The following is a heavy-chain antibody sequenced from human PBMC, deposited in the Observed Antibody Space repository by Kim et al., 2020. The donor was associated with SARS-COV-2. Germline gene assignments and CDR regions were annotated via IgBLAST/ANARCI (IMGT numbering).Heavy chain of an antibody. J-gene: IGHJ4*02. Sequence: GGSLRLSCAASGFTFSSYAMSWVRQAPGKGLEWVSAISGSGGSTYYADSVKGRFTISRDNSKNTLYLQMNSLRAEDTAVYYCAKVSYSEGYDFWSGYYFDYWGQGTLVTVSS. V-gene: IGHV3-23*01. CDR2: ISGSGGST. CDR1: GFTFSSYA. CDR3: AKVSYSEGYDFWSGYYFDY. D-gene: IGHD3-3*01.